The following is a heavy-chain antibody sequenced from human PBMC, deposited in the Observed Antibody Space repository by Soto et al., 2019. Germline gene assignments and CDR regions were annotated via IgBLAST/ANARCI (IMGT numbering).Heavy chain of an antibody. CDR2: IYWNDDK. CDR3: AHSPGGAAPDY. D-gene: IGHD2-8*02. J-gene: IGHJ4*02. V-gene: IGHV2-5*01. CDR1: GFSLSARGVG. Sequence: QITLKESGPTLVKPTQTLTLTCTFSGFSLSARGVGVGWIRQPPGKALEWLALIYWNDDKRYSTSLQSRLTITTDASKNQVVFSMTNVDPADTATYYCAHSPGGAAPDYWGKGTLGNVSS.